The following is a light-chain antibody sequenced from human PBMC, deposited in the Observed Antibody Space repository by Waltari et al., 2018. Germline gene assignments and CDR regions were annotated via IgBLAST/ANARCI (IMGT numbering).Light chain of an antibody. J-gene: IGLJ2*01. CDR1: NIGSKN. CDR2: YDS. V-gene: IGLV3-21*01. CDR3: QVWESYGDHLVV. Sequence: SYVLTQPPSVSVAPGKTARITCGGSNIGSKNVNWYQQKPGQAPVLVIYYDSDRPSGIPERFVGSNSGNTATLTISRVEAGDEADYYCQVWESYGDHLVVFGGGTNLTVV.